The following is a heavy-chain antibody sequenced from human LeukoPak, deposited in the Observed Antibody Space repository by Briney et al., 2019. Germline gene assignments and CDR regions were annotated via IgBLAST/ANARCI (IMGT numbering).Heavy chain of an antibody. CDR2: MNPNSGNT. Sequence: ASVKVSCKASGYTFTSYDINWVRQATGQGLEWMGWMNPNSGNTGYAQKFQGRVTTTRNTSISTAYMELSSLRSEDTAVYYCALDRIAARHNWFDPWGQGTLVTVSS. D-gene: IGHD6-13*01. CDR3: ALDRIAARHNWFDP. J-gene: IGHJ5*02. V-gene: IGHV1-8*01. CDR1: GYTFTSYD.